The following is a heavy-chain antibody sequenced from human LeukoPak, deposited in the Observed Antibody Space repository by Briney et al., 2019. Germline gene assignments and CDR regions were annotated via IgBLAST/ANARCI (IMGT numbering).Heavy chain of an antibody. D-gene: IGHD3-3*01. Sequence: SETLSLTCAVYGGSFSGYYWSWIRQPPGKGLEWIGEINHSGSTNYNPSLKSRVTISVDTSKNQFSLKLSSVTAADTAVYYCARGFPPKYYDFWSGHRPYYYGMDVWGQGTTVTVSS. CDR2: INHSGST. J-gene: IGHJ6*02. V-gene: IGHV4-34*01. CDR3: ARGFPPKYYDFWSGHRPYYYGMDV. CDR1: GGSFSGYY.